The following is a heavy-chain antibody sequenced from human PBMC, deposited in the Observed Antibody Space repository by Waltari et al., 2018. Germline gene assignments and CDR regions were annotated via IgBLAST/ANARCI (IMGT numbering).Heavy chain of an antibody. CDR1: GYSFTTYW. CDR3: ARHRADWDDIVTGYYRYFDL. Sequence: EVQLVQSGTEVKKPGESLTISCKASGYSFTTYWLGWFRPMPGKGLEWMGIIYPGDSDTRYSPSFQGQVTISADNSINTAYLQWSSLKASDTAMYYCARHRADWDDIVTGYYRYFDLWGRGTLVTVSP. CDR2: IYPGDSDT. D-gene: IGHD3-9*01. V-gene: IGHV5-51*01. J-gene: IGHJ2*01.